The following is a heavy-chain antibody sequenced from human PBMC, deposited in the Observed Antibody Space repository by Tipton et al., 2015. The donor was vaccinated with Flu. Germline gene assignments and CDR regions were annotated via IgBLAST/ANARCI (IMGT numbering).Heavy chain of an antibody. V-gene: IGHV1-69*01. J-gene: IGHJ4*02. CDR3: ASGPSRGIAVVHSDY. Sequence: QVQLVQSGPEVKKPGSSVKVSCKASGGTFSSYTISWVRQAPGQGLGWMGGIIPIFGTANYAQKFQGRVTITADESTSTAYMELSSLRSEDTAVYYCASGPSRGIAVVHSDYWGQGTLVTVSS. CDR1: GGTFSSYT. D-gene: IGHD6-19*01. CDR2: IIPIFGTA.